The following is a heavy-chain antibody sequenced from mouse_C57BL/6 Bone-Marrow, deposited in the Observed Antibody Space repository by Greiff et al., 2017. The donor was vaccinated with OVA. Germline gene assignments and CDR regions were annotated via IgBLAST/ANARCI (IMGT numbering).Heavy chain of an antibody. D-gene: IGHD1-2*01. CDR2: IHPSDSDT. CDR3: AIEGLIIPFAY. Sequence: VQLQQPGAELVKPGASVKVSCKASGYTFTSYWMHWVKQRPGQGLEWIGRIHPSDSDTNYNQKFKGKATLTVAKSSSTAYMQLSSLTSKDAAVYYCAIEGLIIPFAYWGQGTLVTVSA. CDR1: GYTFTSYW. J-gene: IGHJ3*01. V-gene: IGHV1-74*01.